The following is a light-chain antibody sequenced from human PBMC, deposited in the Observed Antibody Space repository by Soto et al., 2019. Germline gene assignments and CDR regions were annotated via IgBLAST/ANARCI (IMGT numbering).Light chain of an antibody. CDR1: QSISSN. V-gene: IGKV3-15*01. CDR2: GAS. Sequence: EIVMTQSPATLSVSPGERATLSCRASQSISSNLVWYQQKPGQPPRLLIYGASTSATGIPARFSGSGSGTEFTLTISNLQSEDVAVYYCQQYNNWPPEYTFGQGTELEIK. CDR3: QQYNNWPPEYT. J-gene: IGKJ2*01.